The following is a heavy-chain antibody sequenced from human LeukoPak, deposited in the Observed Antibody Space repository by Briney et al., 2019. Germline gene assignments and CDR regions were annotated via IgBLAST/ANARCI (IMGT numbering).Heavy chain of an antibody. CDR1: GGTFSSYA. D-gene: IGHD3-22*01. J-gene: IGHJ4*02. Sequence: GTSVKVSCKASGGTFSSYAISWVRQAPGQGLEWMGGIIPIFGTANYAQKFQGRVTITADESTSTAYMELSSLRSEDTAVYYCARHPGRIWDSSGYYHWTGDYFDYWGQGTLVTVSS. CDR3: ARHPGRIWDSSGYYHWTGDYFDY. CDR2: IIPIFGTA. V-gene: IGHV1-69*13.